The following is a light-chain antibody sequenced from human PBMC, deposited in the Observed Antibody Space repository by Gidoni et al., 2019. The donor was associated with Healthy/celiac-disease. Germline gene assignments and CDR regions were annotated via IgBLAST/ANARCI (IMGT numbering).Light chain of an antibody. CDR2: DAS. CDR1: QHISSW. Sequence: DIQMTQSPSTLSASVGDRVTITCRATQHISSWLAWYQQKPGKAPKLLIYDASSLESGVPSRFSGSGSGTEFTLTISSLQPDDFATYYCQQYNSYRYTFGEGTKLEIK. J-gene: IGKJ2*01. CDR3: QQYNSYRYT. V-gene: IGKV1-5*03.